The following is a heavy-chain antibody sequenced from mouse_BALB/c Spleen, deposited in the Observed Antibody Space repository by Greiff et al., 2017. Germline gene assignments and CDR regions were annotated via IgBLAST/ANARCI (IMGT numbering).Heavy chain of an antibody. Sequence: EVKLQESGGGLVQPGGSRTLSCAASGFTFSSFGMHWVRQAPEKGLEWVAYISSGSSTIYYADTVKGRFTISRDNPKNTLFLQMTSLRSEDTAMYYCARSAYYGNFAYWGQGTLGTVSA. CDR2: ISSGSSTI. CDR3: ARSAYYGNFAY. D-gene: IGHD2-10*01. J-gene: IGHJ3*01. CDR1: GFTFSSFG. V-gene: IGHV5-17*02.